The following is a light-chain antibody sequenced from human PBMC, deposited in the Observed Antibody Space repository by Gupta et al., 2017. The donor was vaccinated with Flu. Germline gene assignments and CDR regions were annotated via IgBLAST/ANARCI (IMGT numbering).Light chain of an antibody. J-gene: IGKJ4*01. V-gene: IGKV3-15*01. CDR2: GAS. CDR1: RSDTSN. CDR3: QHENNCPFT. Sequence: PLTLPATPGGRATLYGRASRSDTSNLAWYQQKPGQAPRLLIYGASTRATGFPARFSGSGYGTEFTLTISSRQSEDFAVYYCQHENNCPFTFGEGTKVEIK.